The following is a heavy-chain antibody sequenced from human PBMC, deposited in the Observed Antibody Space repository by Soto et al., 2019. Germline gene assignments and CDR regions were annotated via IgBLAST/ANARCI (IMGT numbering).Heavy chain of an antibody. J-gene: IGHJ5*02. CDR2: IYYSGST. Sequence: SETLSLTCTVSGGSISSSSYYWGWIRQPPGKGLEWIGSIYYSGSTYYNPSLKSRVTISVDKAKNQFSLKLSSVTAADTDVYYCARLINYDFWSGYFINWFDPWGQGTLVTVSS. CDR3: ARLINYDFWSGYFINWFDP. V-gene: IGHV4-39*01. CDR1: GGSISSSSYY. D-gene: IGHD3-3*01.